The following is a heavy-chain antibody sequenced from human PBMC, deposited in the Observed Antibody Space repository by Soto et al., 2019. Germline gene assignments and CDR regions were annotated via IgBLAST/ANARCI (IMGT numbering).Heavy chain of an antibody. J-gene: IGHJ6*02. CDR1: GFTFSSYA. CDR2: ISYDGSNK. V-gene: IGHV3-30-3*01. D-gene: IGHD2-21*02. Sequence: GGSLRLSCAASGFTFSSYAMHWVRQAPGKGLEWVAVISYDGSNKYYADSVKGRFTISRDNSKNTLYLQMNSLRAEDTAVYYCARDRVVVTAIPGGMDVWGQGTTVTVSS. CDR3: ARDRVVVTAIPGGMDV.